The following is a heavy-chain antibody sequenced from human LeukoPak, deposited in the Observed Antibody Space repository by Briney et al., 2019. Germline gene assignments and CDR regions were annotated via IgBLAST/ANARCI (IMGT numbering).Heavy chain of an antibody. Sequence: PGGSLRLSCAASGFTFSSYWMSWVRQAPGKGLEWVANIKQGGSEKYYVDSVKGRFTISRDNAKNSLYLQMNSLRAEDTAVYYCARVLRYFDWLFSPLDYWGQGTLVTVSS. CDR2: IKQGGSEK. D-gene: IGHD3-9*01. CDR3: ARVLRYFDWLFSPLDY. J-gene: IGHJ4*02. V-gene: IGHV3-7*01. CDR1: GFTFSSYW.